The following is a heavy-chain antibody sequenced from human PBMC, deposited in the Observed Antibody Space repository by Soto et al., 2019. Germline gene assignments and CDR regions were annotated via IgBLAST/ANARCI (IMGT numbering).Heavy chain of an antibody. J-gene: IGHJ5*02. V-gene: IGHV4-39*01. Sequence: PSETLSLTCSVLGDSISDTRYYWGWIRQSPEKGLEWIGSISHDGHAYYNPSLKSRVTLFADTSRNQFSLKMKSVTVADTALYFCARRVYGDYLGGNWFDPWGQGALVTV. CDR1: GDSISDTRYY. CDR2: ISHDGHA. CDR3: ARRVYGDYLGGNWFDP. D-gene: IGHD4-17*01.